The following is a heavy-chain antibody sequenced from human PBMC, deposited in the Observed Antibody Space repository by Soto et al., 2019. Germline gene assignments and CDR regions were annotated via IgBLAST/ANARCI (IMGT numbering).Heavy chain of an antibody. J-gene: IGHJ6*02. V-gene: IGHV1-3*01. CDR3: ARGRVIVATIFSYGMDV. D-gene: IGHD5-12*01. CDR2: INAGNGNT. Sequence: ASVKVSCKASGYTFTSYAMHWVRQAPGQRLEWMGWINAGNGNTKYSQKFQGRVTITRDTSASTAYMELSSLRSEDTAVYYCARGRVIVATIFSYGMDVWGQGTMVTVSS. CDR1: GYTFTSYA.